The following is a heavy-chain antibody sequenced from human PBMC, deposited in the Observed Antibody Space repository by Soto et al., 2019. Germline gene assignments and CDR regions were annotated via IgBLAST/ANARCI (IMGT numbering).Heavy chain of an antibody. V-gene: IGHV1-69*08. CDR1: GGTFSSYT. D-gene: IGHD4-17*01. CDR2: IIPILGIA. J-gene: IGHJ4*02. CDR3: ARDNHCGDYELDY. Sequence: QVQLVQSGAEVKKPGSSVKVSCKASGGTFSSYTISWVRQAPGQGLEWMGRIIPILGIANYAQKFQGRVTITADKSTSTAYMELSGLRSEDTAVYYCARDNHCGDYELDYWGQGTLVTVSS.